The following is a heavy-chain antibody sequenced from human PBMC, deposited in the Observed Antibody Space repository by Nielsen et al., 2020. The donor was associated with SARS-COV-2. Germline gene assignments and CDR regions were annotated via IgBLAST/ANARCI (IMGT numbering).Heavy chain of an antibody. J-gene: IGHJ6*02. Sequence: ASVKVSCKASGYTFTSYAMHWVRQAPGQGLEWMGWISAYNGNTNYAQKLQGRVTMTTDTSTSTAYMELRSLRSDDTAVYYCARRSSSSWYTPYYYYGMDVWGQGTTVTVSS. D-gene: IGHD6-13*01. CDR2: ISAYNGNT. CDR1: GYTFTSYA. V-gene: IGHV1-18*01. CDR3: ARRSSSSWYTPYYYYGMDV.